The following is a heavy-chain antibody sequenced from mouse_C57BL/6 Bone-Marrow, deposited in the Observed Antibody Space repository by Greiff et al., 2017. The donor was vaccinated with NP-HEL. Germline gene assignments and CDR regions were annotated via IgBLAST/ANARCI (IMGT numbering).Heavy chain of an antibody. CDR1: GFTFSSYA. J-gene: IGHJ3*01. Sequence: EVQGVESGGGLVKPGGSLKLSCAASGFTFSSYAMSWVRQTPEKRLEWVATISDGGSYTDYPDNVKGRFTISRDTAKNNLYLQMSHLKSEDTAMYYCARGYYYGSSYGFAYWGQGNLVTVSA. V-gene: IGHV5-4*01. CDR3: ARGYYYGSSYGFAY. CDR2: ISDGGSYT. D-gene: IGHD1-1*01.